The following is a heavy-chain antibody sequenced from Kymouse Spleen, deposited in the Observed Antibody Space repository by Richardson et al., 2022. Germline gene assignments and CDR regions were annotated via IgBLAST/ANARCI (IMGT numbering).Heavy chain of an antibody. CDR2: TYYRSKWYN. Sequence: QVQLQQSGPGLVKPSQTLSLTCAISGDSVSSNSAAWNWIRQSPSRGLEWLGRTYYRSKWYNDYAVSVKSRITINPDTSKNQFSLQLNSVTPEDTAVYYCARQGKGITMVRGVIITPFDYWGQGTLVTVSS. V-gene: IGHV6-1*01. J-gene: IGHJ4*02. CDR1: GDSVSSNSAA. CDR3: ARQGKGITMVRGVIITPFDY. D-gene: IGHD3-10*01.